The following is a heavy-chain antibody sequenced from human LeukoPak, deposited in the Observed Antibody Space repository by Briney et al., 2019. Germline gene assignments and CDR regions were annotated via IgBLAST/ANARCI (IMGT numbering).Heavy chain of an antibody. D-gene: IGHD6-13*01. V-gene: IGHV3-66*01. CDR3: ARDPPAAALGTYG. Sequence: GGSLRLSCAASGVTVSNNYMNWVRQAPGKGLEWVSLIFSNGDTHYADSVKGRFTISRDASKNTLYLQMHSLRAEDTAIYYCARDPPAAALGTYGRGQGTLVTVSS. J-gene: IGHJ4*02. CDR1: GVTVSNNY. CDR2: IFSNGDT.